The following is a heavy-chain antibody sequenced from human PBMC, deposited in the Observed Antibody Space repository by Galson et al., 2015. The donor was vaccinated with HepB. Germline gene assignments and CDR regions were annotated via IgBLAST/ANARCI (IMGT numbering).Heavy chain of an antibody. Sequence: SLRLSCAASGFTVSSNYMSWVRQAPGKRLEWVSVIYSGGSTYYADSVKGRFTISRDNSKNTLYLQMNSLRAEDTAVYYCARDIVAAAGDNWFDPWGQGTLVTVSS. CDR3: ARDIVAAAGDNWFDP. D-gene: IGHD6-13*01. V-gene: IGHV3-53*01. CDR2: IYSGGST. CDR1: GFTVSSNY. J-gene: IGHJ5*02.